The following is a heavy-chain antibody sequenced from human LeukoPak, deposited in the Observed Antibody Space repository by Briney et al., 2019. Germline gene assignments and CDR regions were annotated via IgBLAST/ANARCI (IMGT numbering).Heavy chain of an antibody. V-gene: IGHV4-59*08. CDR3: ARHIGGGIEDMDV. Sequence: SETLSLTCIVSGGSIGTYYWSWIRQSLGKGLEWIGYIYVTGSTRYNPYLQSRVTISVDTSRNQFFLKMSSVTAADTVVYYCARHIGGGIEDMDVWGTGTKVTVSS. CDR2: IYVTGST. D-gene: IGHD3-16*02. CDR1: GGSIGTYY. J-gene: IGHJ6*03.